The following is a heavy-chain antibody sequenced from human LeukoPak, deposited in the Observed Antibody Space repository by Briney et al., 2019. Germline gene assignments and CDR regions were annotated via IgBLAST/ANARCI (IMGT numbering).Heavy chain of an antibody. CDR3: ARVGRGDHTWGSYYCDH. V-gene: IGHV4-59*01. J-gene: IGHJ4*02. CDR2: ISSSGST. Sequence: SETLSLTCTVSAGSISGFFWSWIRQPPGKALEWIGYISSSGSTSYNPSLKSRLTISVDTSKNQFSLKLSSVTAADTAVYYCARVGRGDHTWGSYYCDHWGQGTLVSVSS. CDR1: AGSISGFF. D-gene: IGHD3-16*01.